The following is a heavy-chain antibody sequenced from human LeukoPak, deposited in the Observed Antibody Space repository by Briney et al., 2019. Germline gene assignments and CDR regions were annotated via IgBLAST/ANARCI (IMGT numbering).Heavy chain of an antibody. CDR1: GSTFTSYA. CDR2: INAGNGNT. CDR3: AREYSSSWYYFDY. J-gene: IGHJ4*02. V-gene: IGHV1-3*03. Sequence: ASVKVSCKASGSTFTSYAMHWVRQAPGQRLEWMGWINAGNGNTKYSQEFQGRVTITRDTSASTAYMELSSLRSEDMAVYYCAREYSSSWYYFDYWGQGTLVTVSS. D-gene: IGHD6-13*01.